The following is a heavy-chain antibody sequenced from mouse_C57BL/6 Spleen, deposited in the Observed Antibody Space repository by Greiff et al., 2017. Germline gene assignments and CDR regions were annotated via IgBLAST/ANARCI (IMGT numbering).Heavy chain of an antibody. CDR2: INPSSGYT. J-gene: IGHJ2*01. V-gene: IGHV1-7*01. D-gene: IGHD2-1*01. CDR1: GYTFTSYW. CDR3: ASRIYSGDY. Sequence: VQLQQSGAELAKPGASVKLSCKASGYTFTSYWMHWVKQRPGQGLEWIGYINPSSGYTKYNQKFKSKATLTVDTSSSTAYMQLSSLTSEDSAVYYCASRIYSGDYWGQGTTLTVSS.